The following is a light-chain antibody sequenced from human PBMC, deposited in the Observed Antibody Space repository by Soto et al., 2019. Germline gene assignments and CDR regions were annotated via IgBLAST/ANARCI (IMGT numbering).Light chain of an antibody. CDR3: QQYGNSPYT. CDR1: QSVSSTY. V-gene: IGKV3-20*01. CDR2: GAS. J-gene: IGKJ2*01. Sequence: EVVLTQSPGTLSLSPGERATLSCRASQSVSSTYVAWYQHIPGQTPRLLIYGASNRATGIPDRFSGSGSGTDFTLTISRLEPEDFAVYYCQQYGNSPYTFGQGTKLEI.